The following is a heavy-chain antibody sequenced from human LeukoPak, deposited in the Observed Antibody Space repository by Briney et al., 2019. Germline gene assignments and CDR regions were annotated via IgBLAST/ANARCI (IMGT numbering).Heavy chain of an antibody. Sequence: GGSLRLSCAASGFTFSSYWMHWVRQAPGKGLVWVSRINSDGSSTSYADSVKGRFTISRDDAKNTLYLQMNSLRAEDTAVYYCARDYYRDYFDYWDQGTLVTVSS. CDR2: INSDGSST. J-gene: IGHJ4*02. V-gene: IGHV3-74*01. D-gene: IGHD3-10*01. CDR3: ARDYYRDYFDY. CDR1: GFTFSSYW.